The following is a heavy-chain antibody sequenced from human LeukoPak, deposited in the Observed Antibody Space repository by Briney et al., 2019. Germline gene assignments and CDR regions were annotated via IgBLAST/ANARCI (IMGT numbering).Heavy chain of an antibody. V-gene: IGHV3-66*01. CDR1: GFTVSSNY. J-gene: IGHJ5*02. CDR3: ARAEVVPPAYNWFDP. Sequence: PGGSLRLSCAASGFTVSSNYMSWVRQAPGKGLEWVSVIYSGGSTYYADSVKGRFTISRDNSKNTLYLQMNSLRAEDTAVYYCARAEVVPPAYNWFDPWGQGTLVTVSS. CDR2: IYSGGST. D-gene: IGHD2-2*01.